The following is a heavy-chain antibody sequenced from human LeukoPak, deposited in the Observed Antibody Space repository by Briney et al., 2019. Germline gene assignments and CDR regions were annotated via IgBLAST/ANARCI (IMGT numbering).Heavy chain of an antibody. CDR3: ARGNYDFWRGYYGGYFDY. D-gene: IGHD3-3*01. Sequence: VSVTVSCKASGYTFTNYDVNWVRQATGQGLEWMGWMNPNSGNTGYAQKFQGRVTITRNTSISTTYMELSSLRSEDTAVYYCARGNYDFWRGYYGGYFDYWGQGTLVSVSS. CDR2: MNPNSGNT. J-gene: IGHJ4*02. CDR1: GYTFTNYD. V-gene: IGHV1-8*03.